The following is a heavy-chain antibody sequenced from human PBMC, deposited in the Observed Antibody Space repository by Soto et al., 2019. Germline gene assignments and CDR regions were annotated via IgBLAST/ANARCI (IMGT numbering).Heavy chain of an antibody. CDR2: IIPIFGTA. CDR1: GGTFSSYA. Sequence: GASVKVSCKASGGTFSSYAISWVRQAPGQGLEWMGGIIPIFGTANYAQKFQGRVTITADKSTSTAYMELSSLRSEDTAVYYCARCGPYYDILTGLNWFDPWGQGTLVTVSS. V-gene: IGHV1-69*06. CDR3: ARCGPYYDILTGLNWFDP. J-gene: IGHJ5*02. D-gene: IGHD3-9*01.